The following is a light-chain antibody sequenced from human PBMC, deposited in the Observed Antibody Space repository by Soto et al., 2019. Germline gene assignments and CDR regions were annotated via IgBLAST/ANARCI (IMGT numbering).Light chain of an antibody. J-gene: IGLJ2*01. CDR3: NSYASNNNAL. CDR1: SSDVGAYNY. V-gene: IGLV2-14*01. CDR2: EVS. Sequence: QSALTQPASVSGSPGQSITISCTGTSSDVGAYNYVSWYQQHPGKAPKLMIFEVSHRPSGVSYRFSGSKSGNTASLTISGLQAEDEADYYCNSYASNNNALFGGGTKLTVL.